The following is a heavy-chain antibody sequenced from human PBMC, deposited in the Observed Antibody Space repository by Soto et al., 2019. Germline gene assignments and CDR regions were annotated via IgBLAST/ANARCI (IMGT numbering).Heavy chain of an antibody. CDR2: IYYSGST. J-gene: IGHJ4*02. Sequence: SATLSLTCTVSGGSISSGGYYWSWIRQHPGKGLEWIGYIYYSGSTYYNPSLKSRVTISVDTSKNQFSLKLSSVTAADTAVYYCAREIAAAGLFDYWGQGTLVTVSS. D-gene: IGHD6-13*01. V-gene: IGHV4-31*03. CDR3: AREIAAAGLFDY. CDR1: GGSISSGGYY.